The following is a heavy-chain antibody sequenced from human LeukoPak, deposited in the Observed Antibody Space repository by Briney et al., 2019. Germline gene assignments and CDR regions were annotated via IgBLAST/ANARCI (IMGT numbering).Heavy chain of an antibody. J-gene: IGHJ4*02. CDR2: ISGSGGGT. Sequence: PGGSLRLSCAASGFTFSTYAMSWVRQAPGKGLEWVSAISGSGGGTFYASSLKGRFTISRDNSRDTLYLQMNSLRAEDTAVYYCAKSLTGYFRGFDCWDQGTLVTVSS. V-gene: IGHV3-23*01. CDR1: GFTFSTYA. CDR3: AKSLTGYFRGFDC. D-gene: IGHD3-9*01.